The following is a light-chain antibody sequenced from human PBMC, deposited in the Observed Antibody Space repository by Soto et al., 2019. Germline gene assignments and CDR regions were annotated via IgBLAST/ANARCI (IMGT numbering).Light chain of an antibody. V-gene: IGLV2-14*01. CDR2: EVR. CDR3: AAWDDSLSRVV. CDR1: SSDVGGYNH. Sequence: QSALTQPASVSGSPGQSITISCTGTSSDVGGYNHVSWYQQHPGKAPKLIIYEVRNRPSGVSNRLSGSKSGNTASLTISGLRSEDEADYFCAAWDDSLSRVVFGGGTKVTVL. J-gene: IGLJ2*01.